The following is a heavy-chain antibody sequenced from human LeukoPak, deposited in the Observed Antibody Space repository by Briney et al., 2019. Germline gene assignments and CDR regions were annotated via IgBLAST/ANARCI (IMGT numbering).Heavy chain of an antibody. CDR2: IYYSGST. V-gene: IGHV4-61*01. D-gene: IGHD3-10*01. Sequence: SETLSLTCTVSGGSVSSGSYYWSWIRQPPGKGLEWIGYIYYSGSTNYNPSLKSRVTISVDTSKNQFSLKLSSVTAADTAVYYCARGRLWFRTLDYWGQGTLVTVSS. CDR1: GGSVSSGSYY. CDR3: ARGRLWFRTLDY. J-gene: IGHJ4*02.